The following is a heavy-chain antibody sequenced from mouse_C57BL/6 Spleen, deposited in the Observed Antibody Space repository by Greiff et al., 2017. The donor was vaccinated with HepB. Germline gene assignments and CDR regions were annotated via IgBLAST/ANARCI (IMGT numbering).Heavy chain of an antibody. D-gene: IGHD1-1*01. Sequence: VQLKQSGAELVKPGASVKLSCTASGFNIKDYYMHWVKQRTEQGLEWIGRIDPEDGETKYAPKFQGKATITAETSSNTAYLQLSSLTSEDTDVYYCARWNAITTVGGDGVAYWGQGTLVTVSA. CDR3: ARWNAITTVGGDGVAY. V-gene: IGHV14-2*01. CDR1: GFNIKDYY. CDR2: IDPEDGET. J-gene: IGHJ3*01.